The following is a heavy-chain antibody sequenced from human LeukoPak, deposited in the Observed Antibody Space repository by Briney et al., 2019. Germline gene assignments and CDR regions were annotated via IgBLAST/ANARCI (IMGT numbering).Heavy chain of an antibody. Sequence: PGRSLRLSWAASGFTFSSYSMNWVRQAPGKGLGWVSSISSSRSYIYYADSVKGRFTISRDNAKNSLYLQMNSLRAEDTAVYYCAKDTAMGYYYGMDVWGQGTTVTVSS. D-gene: IGHD5-18*01. J-gene: IGHJ6*02. V-gene: IGHV3-21*01. CDR2: ISSSRSYI. CDR3: AKDTAMGYYYGMDV. CDR1: GFTFSSYS.